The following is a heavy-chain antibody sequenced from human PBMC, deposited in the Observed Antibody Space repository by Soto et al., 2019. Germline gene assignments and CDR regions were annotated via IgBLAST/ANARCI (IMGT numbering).Heavy chain of an antibody. J-gene: IGHJ4*02. V-gene: IGHV1-69*01. Sequence: QLVQSGSEVKKPGSSVKVSCQASGGTFSGYALTWVRQAPGRGLEWMGEFVPLFGTTNYAQKFPGRITIPADDSTSTAYIELSTLRSDDSAEYYCETHGVGVSSPPYFDNLGQGRLVTVSS. CDR1: GGTFSGYA. CDR3: ETHGVGVSSPPYFDN. CDR2: FVPLFGTT. D-gene: IGHD3-16*01.